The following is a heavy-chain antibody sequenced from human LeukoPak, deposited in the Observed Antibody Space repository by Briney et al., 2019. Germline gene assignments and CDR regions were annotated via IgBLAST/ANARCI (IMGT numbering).Heavy chain of an antibody. CDR1: GFTFSSYS. D-gene: IGHD1-26*01. V-gene: IGHV3-7*01. Sequence: GGSLRLSCAASGFTFSSYSMSWVRQAPGKGLEWVANINQDGGKKYYVDSVRGRFAISRDNAENSVYLQMNSLRAEDTALYYCARGGAPDNWGQGTLVTVSS. CDR3: ARGGAPDN. CDR2: INQDGGKK. J-gene: IGHJ4*02.